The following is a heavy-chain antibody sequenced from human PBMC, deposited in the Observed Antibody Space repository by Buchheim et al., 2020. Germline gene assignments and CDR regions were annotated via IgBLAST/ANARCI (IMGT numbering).Heavy chain of an antibody. CDR3: ARDGRGLDY. Sequence: EVQLVESGGGVVRPGESLTLSCVGSGFSFDDYGMAWVRQAPGKGLEWVSVITWNSGGRGYGESVKGRVTISRENAKNTLLLHMNSLRVEDTAVYYCARDGRGLDYWGQGTL. CDR2: ITWNSGGR. J-gene: IGHJ4*02. CDR1: GFSFDDYG. D-gene: IGHD2-15*01. V-gene: IGHV3-20*04.